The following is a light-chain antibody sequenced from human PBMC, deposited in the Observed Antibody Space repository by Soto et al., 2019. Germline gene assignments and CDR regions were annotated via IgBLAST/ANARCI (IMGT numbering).Light chain of an antibody. V-gene: IGKV3-15*01. CDR1: QGVTTN. Sequence: EILMTQSPAILSVSPGERATLSCRAGQGVTTNFAWYQQKSGQSPRLLIYDVSIRATGVPARFSGTGSETDFTLTISGLQSEDSAIYFCQQYNNWPFSFGQGTRLEIK. CDR2: DVS. CDR3: QQYNNWPFS. J-gene: IGKJ5*01.